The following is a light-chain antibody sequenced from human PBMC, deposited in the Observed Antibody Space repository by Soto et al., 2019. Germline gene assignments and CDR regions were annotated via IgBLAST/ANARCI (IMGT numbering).Light chain of an antibody. V-gene: IGKV3D-15*01. CDR2: GAS. J-gene: IGKJ5*01. CDR1: QSVSSN. Sequence: EIVMTQSPATLSVSPGERATLSCRASQSVSSNLAWYQQKPGQAPRLLIYGASIRATGIPARFSGSGSGTEITLTISSLQSEDFAVYYCQQYKNWPPITFGQGTRLEIK. CDR3: QQYKNWPPIT.